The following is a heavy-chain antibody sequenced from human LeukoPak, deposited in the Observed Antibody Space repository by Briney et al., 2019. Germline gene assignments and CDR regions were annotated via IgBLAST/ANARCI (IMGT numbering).Heavy chain of an antibody. CDR2: INPNSGGT. Sequence: ASVKVSCKASGYTFTSYYMHWVRQVPGQGLEWMGWINPNSGGTNYAQKFQGRVTMTRDTSISTAYMELSRLRSDDTAVYYCAASSFSSSWYYFDYWGQGTLVTVSS. CDR3: AASSFSSSWYYFDY. V-gene: IGHV1-2*02. D-gene: IGHD6-13*01. J-gene: IGHJ4*02. CDR1: GYTFTSYY.